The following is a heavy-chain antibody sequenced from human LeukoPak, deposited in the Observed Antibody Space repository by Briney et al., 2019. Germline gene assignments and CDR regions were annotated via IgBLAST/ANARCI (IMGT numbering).Heavy chain of an antibody. Sequence: SETLSLTCAVYGGSFIGYYWSWIRQPPGKGLEWIGEINHSGSTNYNPSLKSRVTISVDTSKNQFSLKLSSVTAADTAVYYCARGWRSYYYGSGSYYADYWGQGTLITVSS. V-gene: IGHV4-34*01. D-gene: IGHD3-10*01. CDR1: GGSFIGYY. J-gene: IGHJ4*02. CDR2: INHSGST. CDR3: ARGWRSYYYGSGSYYADY.